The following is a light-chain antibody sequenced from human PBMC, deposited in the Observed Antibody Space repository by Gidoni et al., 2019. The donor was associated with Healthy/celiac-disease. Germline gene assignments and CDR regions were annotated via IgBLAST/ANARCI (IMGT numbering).Light chain of an antibody. CDR1: QSISSW. V-gene: IGKV1-5*03. J-gene: IGKJ2*01. Sequence: IQTTHTPSTLSAAVGDRLTISCRASQSISSWLAWYQQKPGKAPKLLTYRASSLESGVPSRFSGSGSGTEFTLTISSLQPDDFATYYCQQYNSPPMYTFGQGTKLEIK. CDR2: RAS. CDR3: QQYNSPPMYT.